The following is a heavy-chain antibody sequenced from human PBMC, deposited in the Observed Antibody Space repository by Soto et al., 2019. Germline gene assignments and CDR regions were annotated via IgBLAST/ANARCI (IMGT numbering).Heavy chain of an antibody. V-gene: IGHV4-59*01. J-gene: IGHJ5*02. D-gene: IGHD1-26*01. CDR3: ARHKKWAEQGWFDP. CDR2: IHSSGTT. Sequence: QVQLQESGPGLVKPSETVSVTCNVSGGSTSGYYWTWIRQSPGKGLEWIGYIHSSGTTTYNPSLKSRVTISIDTSTNQVYLRVTSVTAADTAIYYWARHKKWAEQGWFDPWGKGTQVTVSS. CDR1: GGSTSGYY.